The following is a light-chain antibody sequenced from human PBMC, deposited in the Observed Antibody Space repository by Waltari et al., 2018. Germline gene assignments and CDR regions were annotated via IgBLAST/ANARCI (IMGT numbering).Light chain of an antibody. J-gene: IGKJ1*01. Sequence: EIVLTQSPGTLSLSPGARATLSCRASQRVTSTSLAWYQQKPGQAPRLLISGASNRASGIPDRFSGSGSGTDYTLTISRLEPEDFAVYYCQQYGTSPRTFGPGTKLEIK. CDR1: QRVTSTS. V-gene: IGKV3-20*01. CDR3: QQYGTSPRT. CDR2: GAS.